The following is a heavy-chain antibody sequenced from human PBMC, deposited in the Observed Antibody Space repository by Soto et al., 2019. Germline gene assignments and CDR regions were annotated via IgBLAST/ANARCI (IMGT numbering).Heavy chain of an antibody. CDR3: ARNLAAAGPNWFDP. D-gene: IGHD6-13*01. CDR2: IIPILGIA. V-gene: IGHV1-69*02. J-gene: IGHJ5*02. CDR1: GGTFSSYT. Sequence: QVQLVQSGAEVKKPGSSVKVSCKASGGTFSSYTISWVRQAPGQGLEWMGRIIPILGIANCAQKFQGRVTITADKSTSTAYMELSSLRSEDTAVYYCARNLAAAGPNWFDPWGQGTLVTVSS.